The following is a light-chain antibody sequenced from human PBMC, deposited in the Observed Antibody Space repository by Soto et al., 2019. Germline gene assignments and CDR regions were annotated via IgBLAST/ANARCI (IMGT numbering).Light chain of an antibody. J-gene: IGKJ1*01. Sequence: IQMTQSPSTLSASVGDTVTVTCRASGRVSGWLARYQQNPGEATKLLIYDASALPRGVPSRFSGSGSATKFTLTIASLQPDDFATYYCQQHETFSGTFGPGTKVDIK. CDR1: GRVSGW. CDR2: DAS. V-gene: IGKV1-5*01. CDR3: QQHETFSGT.